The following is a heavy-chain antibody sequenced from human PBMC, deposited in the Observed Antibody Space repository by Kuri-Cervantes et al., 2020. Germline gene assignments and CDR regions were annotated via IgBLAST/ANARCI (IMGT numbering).Heavy chain of an antibody. CDR1: GYSISSGCY. CDR2: ICHSGST. Sequence: SETLSLTCTVSGYSISSGCYWCWIRQPPGKGLEWFGSICHSGSTYYNPSLKSRVTISVDTSKNQCSLKLSSVTAEDTAVYYCARDSLSGSRGWYGGPAWFDPWGQGTLVTVSS. V-gene: IGHV4-38-2*02. CDR3: ARDSLSGSRGWYGGPAWFDP. J-gene: IGHJ5*02. D-gene: IGHD6-19*01.